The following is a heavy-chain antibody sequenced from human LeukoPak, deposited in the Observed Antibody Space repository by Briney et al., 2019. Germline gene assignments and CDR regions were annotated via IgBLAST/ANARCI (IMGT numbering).Heavy chain of an antibody. Sequence: SETLSLTCAVYGGPFSGYYWSWIRQPPGKGLEWIGEITHSGGTNYNPSLKSRVTISVDTSKNQFSLKLSSVTAADTAVYYCARFVLTIDYWFDPWGQGTLVSVSS. V-gene: IGHV4-34*01. CDR2: ITHSGGT. CDR3: ARFVLTIDYWFDP. J-gene: IGHJ5*02. CDR1: GGPFSGYY. D-gene: IGHD3-3*01.